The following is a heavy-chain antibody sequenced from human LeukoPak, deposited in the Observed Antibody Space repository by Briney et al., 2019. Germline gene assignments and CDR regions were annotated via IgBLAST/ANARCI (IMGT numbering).Heavy chain of an antibody. V-gene: IGHV3-21*01. D-gene: IGHD3-10*01. Sequence: PGGSLRLSCAASGFTFSSYSMNWVRQAPGKGLEWVSSISSSSSYIYYADSVKGRFTISRDNAKNSLYLQMNSLRAEDTAVYYCARDILVRGVNYDNWFDPWGQGTLVTVSS. J-gene: IGHJ5*02. CDR2: ISSSSSYI. CDR3: ARDILVRGVNYDNWFDP. CDR1: GFTFSSYS.